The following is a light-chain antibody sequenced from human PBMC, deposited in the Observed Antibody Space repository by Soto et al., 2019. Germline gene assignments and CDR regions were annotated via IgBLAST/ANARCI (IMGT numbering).Light chain of an antibody. CDR2: EVS. J-gene: IGLJ2*01. Sequence: QSVLTQPASVSGSPGQSITISCTGTSSDVGGYNYVSWYQQHPGKAPKLMIYEVSNRPSGLSNRFSGSKSGNTASLTISGLQAEDEADYYCSSYTSSNTLVIFGGGTKLTVL. V-gene: IGLV2-14*01. CDR3: SSYTSSNTLVI. CDR1: SSDVGGYNY.